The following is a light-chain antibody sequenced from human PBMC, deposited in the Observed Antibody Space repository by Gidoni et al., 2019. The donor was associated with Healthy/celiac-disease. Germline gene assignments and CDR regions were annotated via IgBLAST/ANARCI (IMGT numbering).Light chain of an antibody. CDR1: QSLVYSAGNTY. V-gene: IGKV2D-30*01. CDR3: MQGTHWPPWT. CDR2: KVS. J-gene: IGKJ1*01. Sequence: DVLMPQSPLSLPVTLGQPPSISCRSSQSLVYSAGNTYLHWFQQRPGQSPRRLIYKVSNWESGVPERFSGSGLGTDFTLKISRVEAEDVGVYYCMQGTHWPPWTVXQXTKVESK.